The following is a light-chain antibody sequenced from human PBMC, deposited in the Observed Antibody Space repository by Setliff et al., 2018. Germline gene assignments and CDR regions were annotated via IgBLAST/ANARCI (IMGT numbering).Light chain of an antibody. CDR3: CSYAGSHTSLYV. V-gene: IGLV2-11*01. Sequence: QSVLSQPRSVSGSPGQSVTISCTGTSSDVGGYNYVSWYQQHPGKAPKLMIYDVSKRPSGVPDRFSGSKSGNTASLTISGLQAEDEADYYCCSYAGSHTSLYVFETGTKVTVL. CDR1: SSDVGGYNY. CDR2: DVS. J-gene: IGLJ1*01.